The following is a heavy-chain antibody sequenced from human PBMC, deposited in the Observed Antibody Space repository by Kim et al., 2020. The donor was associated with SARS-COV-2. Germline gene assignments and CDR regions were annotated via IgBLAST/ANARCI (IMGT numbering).Heavy chain of an antibody. V-gene: IGHV3-21*01. D-gene: IGHD6-13*01. CDR1: GFTFSSYS. CDR2: ISSSSSYI. Sequence: GGSLRLSCAASGFTFSSYSMNWVRQAPGKGLEWVSSISSSSSYIYYADSVKGRFTISRDNAKNSLYLQMNSLRAEDTAVYYCATGSSWYHQGDYWGQGTLVTVSS. CDR3: ATGSSWYHQGDY. J-gene: IGHJ4*02.